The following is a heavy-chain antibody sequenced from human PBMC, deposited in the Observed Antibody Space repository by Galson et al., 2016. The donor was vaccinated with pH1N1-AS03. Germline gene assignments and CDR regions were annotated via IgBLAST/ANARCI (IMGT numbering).Heavy chain of an antibody. J-gene: IGHJ4*02. Sequence: SLRLSCAASGFNSNVYSMNWVRQAPGKGLEWISYMTSDMRTIKYADSVKGRLTISRDNARNPLFLQMNSLSDDDTAIYYCARSVQYSFDYWGQGILVTVSS. V-gene: IGHV3-48*02. CDR1: GFNSNVYS. D-gene: IGHD5/OR15-5a*01. CDR3: ARSVQYSFDY. CDR2: MTSDMRTI.